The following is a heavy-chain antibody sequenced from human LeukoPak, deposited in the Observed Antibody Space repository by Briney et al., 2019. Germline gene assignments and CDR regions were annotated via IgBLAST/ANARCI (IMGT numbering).Heavy chain of an antibody. Sequence: SETLSLTCTVSGGSISSSSNYWGWIRQPPGQGLEWIGSVYYSGSTYYSPSLKSRVSISVDRSKNQFSLKLYSVTAADTAVYYCARTVAASDYWGQGTLVTVSS. CDR2: VYYSGST. CDR3: ARTVAASDY. D-gene: IGHD2-15*01. J-gene: IGHJ4*02. CDR1: GGSISSSSNY. V-gene: IGHV4-39*07.